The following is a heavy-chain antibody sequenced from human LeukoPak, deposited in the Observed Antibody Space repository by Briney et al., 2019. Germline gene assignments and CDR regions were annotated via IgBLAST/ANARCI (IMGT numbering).Heavy chain of an antibody. Sequence: GGSLRLSCAASGFSFMNAWMIWVRQAPGKGLEWVGRIKSNADGGTPDYAAPARGRFTISRDDSNNTLYLQMNSLKTEDTAVYYCTTFYHEYSPYWGRGTLVTVSS. J-gene: IGHJ4*02. V-gene: IGHV3-15*01. CDR3: TTFYHEYSPY. CDR2: IKSNADGGTP. CDR1: GFSFMNAW. D-gene: IGHD2/OR15-2a*01.